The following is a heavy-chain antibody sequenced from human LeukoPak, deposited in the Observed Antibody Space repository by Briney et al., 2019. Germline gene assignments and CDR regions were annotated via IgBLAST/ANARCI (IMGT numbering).Heavy chain of an antibody. CDR2: ISYDGSNK. V-gene: IGHV3-30*03. Sequence: GGSLRLSCAASGFTFSSYGMHWVRQAPGKGLEWVAVISYDGSNKYYADSVKGRFTISRDNSKNTLYLQMNSLRAEDTAVYYCAACIVGAPGAFDIWGQGTMVTVSP. CDR1: GFTFSSYG. D-gene: IGHD1-26*01. CDR3: AACIVGAPGAFDI. J-gene: IGHJ3*02.